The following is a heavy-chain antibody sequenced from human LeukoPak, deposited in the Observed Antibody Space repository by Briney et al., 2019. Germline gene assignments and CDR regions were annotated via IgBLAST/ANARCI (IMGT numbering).Heavy chain of an antibody. D-gene: IGHD3-22*01. CDR1: GFTLTGYY. CDR3: ARSGGKNSSGYQASDY. V-gene: IGHV1-2*02. J-gene: IGHJ4*02. Sequence: ASVKVSCKASGFTLTGYYMHWVRQDPRQGLQWMGWIKPNSGDTDYAQKFQGRVTMTRDTSISTVYMELSSLRSDDTAVYYCARSGGKNSSGYQASDYWGQGTLVTVSS. CDR2: IKPNSGDT.